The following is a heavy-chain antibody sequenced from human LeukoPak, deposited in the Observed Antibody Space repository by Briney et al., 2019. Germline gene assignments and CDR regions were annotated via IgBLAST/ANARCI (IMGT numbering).Heavy chain of an antibody. D-gene: IGHD2-2*01. J-gene: IGHJ4*02. CDR3: ARYVPRYCSSTSCLLYYFDY. V-gene: IGHV4-59*01. CDR1: GGSISSYY. CDR2: IYYSGST. Sequence: SETLSLTCTVSGGSISSYYWSWVRQPPGKGLEWIGDIYYSGSTNYNPSLKSRVTISVDTSKNQFSLKLSSVTAADTAVYYCARYVPRYCSSTSCLLYYFDYWGQGTLVTVSS.